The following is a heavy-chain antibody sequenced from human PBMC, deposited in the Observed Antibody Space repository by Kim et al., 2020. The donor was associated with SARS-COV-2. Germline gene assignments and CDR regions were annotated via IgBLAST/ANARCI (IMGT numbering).Heavy chain of an antibody. J-gene: IGHJ6*02. V-gene: IGHV4-34*01. Sequence: SETLSLTCAVYGGSFSGYYWSWIRQPPGKGLEWIGEINHSGSTNYNPSLKSRVTISVDTSKNQFSLKLSSVTAADTAVYYCARGEDGNYYYYGMDVWGQG. CDR1: GGSFSGYY. CDR2: INHSGST. CDR3: ARGEDGNYYYYGMDV.